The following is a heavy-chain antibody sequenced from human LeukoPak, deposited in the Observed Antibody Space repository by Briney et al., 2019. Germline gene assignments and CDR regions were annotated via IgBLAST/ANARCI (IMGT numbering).Heavy chain of an antibody. V-gene: IGHV3-21*01. J-gene: IGHJ5*02. Sequence: GGPPRLSCAASGFTFSSYSMNWVRQAPGKGREWLSSIRSSSSYIYYADSVKGRFTISRDNATNSLSLQTNSPRAEDTAVYYCASFEMGAFDPWGQGTLVTVSS. D-gene: IGHD1-26*01. CDR3: ASFEMGAFDP. CDR2: IRSSSSYI. CDR1: GFTFSSYS.